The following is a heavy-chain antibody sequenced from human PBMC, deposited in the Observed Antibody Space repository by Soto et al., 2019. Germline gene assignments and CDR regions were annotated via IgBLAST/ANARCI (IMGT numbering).Heavy chain of an antibody. D-gene: IGHD6-6*01. CDR3: ARDPSSASGPGAYYYYYGMDV. V-gene: IGHV4-4*07. J-gene: IGHJ6*02. Sequence: QVQLQESGPGLVKPSETLSLTCTVSGGSLSSYYWSWIRQPAGTGLEWIGRIYTSGSTNYNPSHKSRVTMSVDTSKNLCSLKLSSVTAADTAVYYCARDPSSASGPGAYYYYYGMDVWGQGTTVTVSS. CDR1: GGSLSSYY. CDR2: IYTSGST.